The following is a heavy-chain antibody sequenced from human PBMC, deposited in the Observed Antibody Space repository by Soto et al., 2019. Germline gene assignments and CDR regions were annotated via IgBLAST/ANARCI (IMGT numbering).Heavy chain of an antibody. CDR2: IYHSGST. D-gene: IGHD3-22*01. CDR3: ASTTRYYYDSSGYYSIPPLFDY. Sequence: SETLSLTCAVSGGPISSSNWWSWVRQPPGKGLEWIGEIYHSGSTNYNPSLKSRVTISVDKSKNQFSLKLSSVTAADTAVYYCASTTRYYYDSSGYYSIPPLFDYWGQGTLVTVSS. V-gene: IGHV4-4*02. J-gene: IGHJ4*02. CDR1: GGPISSSNW.